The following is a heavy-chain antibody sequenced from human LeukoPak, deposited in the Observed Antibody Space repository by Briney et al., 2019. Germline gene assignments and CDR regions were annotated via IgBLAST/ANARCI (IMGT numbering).Heavy chain of an antibody. V-gene: IGHV1-18*01. D-gene: IGHD3-9*01. J-gene: IGHJ4*02. Sequence: ASVKVSCKASGYTFTSYGISWVRQAPGQGLEWMGWISAYNGNTNYAQKLQGRVTMTTDTSTSTAYMELRSLRSDDTAAYYCARDRYYDILTGYYNYWGQGTLVTVSS. CDR3: ARDRYYDILTGYYNY. CDR1: GYTFTSYG. CDR2: ISAYNGNT.